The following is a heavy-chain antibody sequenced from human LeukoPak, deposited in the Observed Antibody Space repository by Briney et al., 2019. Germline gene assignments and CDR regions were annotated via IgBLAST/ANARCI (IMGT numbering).Heavy chain of an antibody. CDR2: IKSDGQIT. D-gene: IGHD3-3*01. Sequence: GRSLRLSCAASGFTFDDYAMHWVRQAPGKGLVWVSRIKSDGQITTYADSVKGRFTTSRDNAKNTFYLQMNSLRVEDAAVYYCLLIILGGSSQHWGQGTLVSVSS. V-gene: IGHV3-74*01. CDR1: GFTFDDYA. J-gene: IGHJ1*01. CDR3: LLIILGGSSQH.